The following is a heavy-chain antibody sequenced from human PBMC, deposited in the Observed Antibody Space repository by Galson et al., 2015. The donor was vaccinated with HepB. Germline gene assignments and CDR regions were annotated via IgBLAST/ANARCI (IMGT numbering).Heavy chain of an antibody. CDR3: AKVTYPGNHYYYGMDV. J-gene: IGHJ6*02. CDR2: ISYDGSNK. V-gene: IGHV3-30*18. CDR1: GFTFSSYG. Sequence: SLRLSCAASGFTFSSYGMHWVRQAPGKGLEWVAVISYDGSNKYYADSVKGRFTISRDNSKNTLYLQMNSLRAEDTAVYYCAKVTYPGNHYYYGMDVWGQGTTVTVSS.